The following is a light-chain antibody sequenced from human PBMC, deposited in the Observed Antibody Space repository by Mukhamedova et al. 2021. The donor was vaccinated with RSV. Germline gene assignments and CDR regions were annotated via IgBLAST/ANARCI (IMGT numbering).Light chain of an antibody. CDR2: GAS. CDR1: QSVSSN. CDR3: QQYNNWPPAYT. J-gene: IGKJ2*01. Sequence: GERATLSCRASQSVSSNLAWYQQKPGQAPRLLIYGASTRATGIPARFSGSGSGTEFTLTISSMQSEDFAVYYCQQYNNWPPAYTF. V-gene: IGKV3-15*01.